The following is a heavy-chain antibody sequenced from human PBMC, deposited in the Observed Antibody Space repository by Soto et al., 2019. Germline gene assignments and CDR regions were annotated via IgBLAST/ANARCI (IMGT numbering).Heavy chain of an antibody. CDR2: ISYDGSNK. D-gene: IGHD2-2*01. V-gene: IGHV3-30-3*01. CDR3: ATGSSTSVYYYYGMDV. J-gene: IGHJ6*02. Sequence: VGSLRLSCAASGFTFSSYAMHWVRQAPGKGLEWVAVISYDGSNKYYADSVKGRFTISRDNSKNTLYLQMNSLRAEDTAVYYCATGSSTSVYYYYGMDVWGQGTTVTVSS. CDR1: GFTFSSYA.